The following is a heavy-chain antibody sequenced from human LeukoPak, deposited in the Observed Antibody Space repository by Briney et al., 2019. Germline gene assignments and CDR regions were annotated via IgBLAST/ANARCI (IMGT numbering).Heavy chain of an antibody. Sequence: AGSLRFTCAASGFTFRSNAMHWVRQAPGKGLEWVTFIRYDGNEKYYADSVKGRFTVSRDNSKNTLYLQMNSLRVEDTAVYYCAQERDRRGYFDYWGQGTLVTVSS. D-gene: IGHD2-15*01. CDR3: AQERDRRGYFDY. CDR2: IRYDGNEK. V-gene: IGHV3-30*02. J-gene: IGHJ4*02. CDR1: GFTFRSNA.